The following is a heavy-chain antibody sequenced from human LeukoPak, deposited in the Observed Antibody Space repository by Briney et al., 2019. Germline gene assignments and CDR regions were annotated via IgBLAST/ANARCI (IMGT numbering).Heavy chain of an antibody. CDR1: GFTFSSYG. CDR2: IRYDGSNK. J-gene: IGHJ4*02. V-gene: IGHV3-30*02. D-gene: IGHD3-10*01. CDR3: AKDGDYYGSGSYYNGLDY. Sequence: GGSLRLSCAASGFTFSSYGIHWVRRAPGKGLEWVAFIRYDGSNKYYADSVKGRFTISRDNSKNTLDLQMNSLRAEDTAVYYCAKDGDYYGSGSYYNGLDYWGQGTLVTVSS.